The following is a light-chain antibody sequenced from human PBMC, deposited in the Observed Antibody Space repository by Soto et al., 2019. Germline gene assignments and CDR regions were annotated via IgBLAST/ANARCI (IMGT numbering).Light chain of an antibody. Sequence: EIVLTQSPGTLSLSPGERATLSCRASQSVSSSYLAWYQQKPGQAPRLLILGASSRATGIPDRFSGSGSGTDFTLTISRLEPEDFAAYYCQYYGTSPKPFGQGTKVDIK. CDR1: QSVSSSY. V-gene: IGKV3-20*01. CDR2: GAS. CDR3: QYYGTSPKP. J-gene: IGKJ1*01.